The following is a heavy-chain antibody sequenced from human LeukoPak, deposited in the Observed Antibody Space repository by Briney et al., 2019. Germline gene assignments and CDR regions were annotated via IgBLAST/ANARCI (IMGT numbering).Heavy chain of an antibody. CDR1: GDIFSSNSAA. CDR2: TYYRSKLSN. D-gene: IGHD5-12*01. J-gene: IGHJ4*02. Sequence: TLSXTCAISGDIFSSNSAAWNWIRQSPSRGLEWLGRTYYRSKLSNNYAVSVKSRITINSDTSKNQFALQLNSVTPEDTAVYYCARGRYSGYDSPFMDYWGQGTLVTVSS. CDR3: ARGRYSGYDSPFMDY. V-gene: IGHV6-1*01.